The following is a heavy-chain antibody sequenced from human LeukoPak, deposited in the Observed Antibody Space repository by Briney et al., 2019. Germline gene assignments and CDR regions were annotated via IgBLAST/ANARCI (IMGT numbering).Heavy chain of an antibody. J-gene: IGHJ4*02. V-gene: IGHV4-59*08. CDR1: GGSISSYY. Sequence: PSDTLSLTCTVSGGSISSYYWSWIRQPPGKGLEWIGYILNIGSTNYNPSLKSRVTISLDTSKNQFSPKLSSVTAADTAVYYCARHVTVASRGFDYWGQGTLVTVSS. CDR2: ILNIGST. D-gene: IGHD5-12*01. CDR3: ARHVTVASRGFDY.